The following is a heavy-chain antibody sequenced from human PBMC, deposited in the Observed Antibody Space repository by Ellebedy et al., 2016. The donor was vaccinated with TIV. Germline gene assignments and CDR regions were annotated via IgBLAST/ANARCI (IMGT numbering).Heavy chain of an antibody. V-gene: IGHV1-2*04. CDR3: ARDISSSSPDFDY. CDR1: GYTFTGYY. J-gene: IGHJ4*02. D-gene: IGHD6-6*01. Sequence: ASVKVSXKASGYTFTGYYMHWVRQAPGQGLEWMGWINPNSGGTNYAQKFQGWVTMTRDTSISTAYMELSRLRSDDTAVYYCARDISSSSPDFDYWGQGTLVTVSS. CDR2: INPNSGGT.